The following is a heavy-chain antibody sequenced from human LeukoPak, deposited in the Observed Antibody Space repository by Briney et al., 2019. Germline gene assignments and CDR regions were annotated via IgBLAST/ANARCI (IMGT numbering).Heavy chain of an antibody. D-gene: IGHD5-12*01. CDR3: ARAGYSGSDFSV. J-gene: IGHJ6*04. CDR2: VSYSGTV. Sequence: SETLSLTCTASGASISSDEYYWGWIRQSPGKGLEWIASVSYSGTVYYNPSLESRVTISIDTSKNQFSLKLSSVTATDTAVYYCARAGYSGSDFSVWGKGSTVTVSS. V-gene: IGHV4-39*07. CDR1: GASISSDEYY.